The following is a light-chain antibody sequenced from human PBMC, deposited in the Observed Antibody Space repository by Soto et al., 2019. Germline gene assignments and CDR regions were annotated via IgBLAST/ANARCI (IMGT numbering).Light chain of an antibody. V-gene: IGKV3-20*01. Sequence: EIVFPQTPGTLSLSPGDRATLSCRASQTVRSNYLAWYQHKPGQAPKLLISGASSRAPGIPDRFSGSGSGADFTLTISRLEPEDFALYYCQHYAAAPITFGQGTRLEIK. CDR3: QHYAAAPIT. CDR1: QTVRSNY. CDR2: GAS. J-gene: IGKJ5*01.